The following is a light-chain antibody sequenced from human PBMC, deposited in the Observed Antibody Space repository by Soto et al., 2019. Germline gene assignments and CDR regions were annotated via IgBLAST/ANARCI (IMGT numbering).Light chain of an antibody. CDR2: DVS. CDR3: CSYAGSYIDVV. Sequence: QFALTQPRSVSGSPGQSVTISCTGTSSDVGGYNYVSWYQQHPGKAPKLMIYDVSKRPSGVPDRFSGSKSGNTASLTISGLQAEDEADYYCCSYAGSYIDVVFGGGTKVTVL. J-gene: IGLJ2*01. V-gene: IGLV2-11*01. CDR1: SSDVGGYNY.